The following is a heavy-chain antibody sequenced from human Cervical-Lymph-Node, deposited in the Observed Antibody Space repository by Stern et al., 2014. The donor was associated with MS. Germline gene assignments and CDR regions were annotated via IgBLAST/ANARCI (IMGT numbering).Heavy chain of an antibody. CDR2: ILPGASDC. Sequence: VQLVQSGAEVKKPGEALKIACKGSGFSFDSYYWIAWGRQLPGKGLEWMGLILPGASDCGYSPSFQGQVPISADKSITTASLQWRILKPSDTAIYYCARLTGRWSNEGYLDPWGQGTLVTVSS. D-gene: IGHD5-12*01. CDR1: GFSFDSYYW. J-gene: IGHJ5*02. V-gene: IGHV5-51*03. CDR3: ARLTGRWSNEGYLDP.